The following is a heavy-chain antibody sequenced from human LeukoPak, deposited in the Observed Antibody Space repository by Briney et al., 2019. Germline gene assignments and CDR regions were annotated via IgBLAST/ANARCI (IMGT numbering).Heavy chain of an antibody. Sequence: GASVKVSCKASGYTFTGYYMHWVRQAPGQGLEWMGGINPNSGGTNYAQKFQGRVTMTRDTSISTAYMELSRLRSDDTAVYYCARFEATNPYYYGMDVWGQGTTVTVSS. D-gene: IGHD5-12*01. CDR1: GYTFTGYY. V-gene: IGHV1-2*02. CDR3: ARFEATNPYYYGMDV. J-gene: IGHJ6*02. CDR2: INPNSGGT.